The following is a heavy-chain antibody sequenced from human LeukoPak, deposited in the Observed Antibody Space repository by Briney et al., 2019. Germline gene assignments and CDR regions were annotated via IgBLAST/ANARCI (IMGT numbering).Heavy chain of an antibody. J-gene: IGHJ6*03. CDR2: IYYSGST. CDR1: GGSISSYY. CDR3: TRGSIAYYYMDV. V-gene: IGHV4-59*01. D-gene: IGHD3-22*01. Sequence: SETLSLTCTVSGGSISSYYWSWIRQPPGKGLEWIGNIYYSGSTNYNPSLKSRVTISVDTSKNQISLKLSSVTAADTAVYYCTRGSIAYYYMDVWGKGTTVTISS.